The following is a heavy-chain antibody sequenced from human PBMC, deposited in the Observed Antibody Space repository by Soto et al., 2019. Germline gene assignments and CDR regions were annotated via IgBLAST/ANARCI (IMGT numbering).Heavy chain of an antibody. V-gene: IGHV3-21*01. D-gene: IGHD1-7*01. CDR2: ISSSGRSI. CDR1: GFTFSDYS. Sequence: VQLVESGGGVVQPGRSLRLSCAASGFTFSDYSMNWVRQAPGKGLEWVSSISSSGRSIYYADSVKGRFTISRDNAKNSLYLQMNSLRDEDTALYYCARDPSPNWNYGPYYFDYWGQGTLVIVSP. CDR3: ARDPSPNWNYGPYYFDY. J-gene: IGHJ4*02.